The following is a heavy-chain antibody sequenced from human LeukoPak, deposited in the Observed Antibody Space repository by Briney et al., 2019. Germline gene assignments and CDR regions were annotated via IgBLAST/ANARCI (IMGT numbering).Heavy chain of an antibody. CDR3: AKSPVLLWFGESLENYFDY. D-gene: IGHD3-10*01. Sequence: PGGSLRLSCAASGFTFSSYAMSWVRQAPGKGLEWVSAISGSGGSTYYADSVKGRFTISRDNSKNTLYLQMNSLRAEDTAVYYCAKSPVLLWFGESLENYFDYWGQGTLVTVSS. CDR1: GFTFSSYA. V-gene: IGHV3-23*01. J-gene: IGHJ4*02. CDR2: ISGSGGST.